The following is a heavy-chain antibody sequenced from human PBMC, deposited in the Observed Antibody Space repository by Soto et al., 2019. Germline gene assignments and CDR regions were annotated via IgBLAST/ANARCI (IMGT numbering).Heavy chain of an antibody. Sequence: SETLSLTCTVYGGSFSGYYWSWIRQSPGKGLEWIGEINHSGGVNYNPSLKSRVTISVDTSKNQVSLNLRSVTAADTSVYYCARGISHLVVATAATPFDFWGPGTLVTVSS. CDR3: ARGISHLVVATAATPFDF. CDR2: INHSGGV. CDR1: GGSFSGYY. J-gene: IGHJ4*02. V-gene: IGHV4-34*01. D-gene: IGHD2-15*01.